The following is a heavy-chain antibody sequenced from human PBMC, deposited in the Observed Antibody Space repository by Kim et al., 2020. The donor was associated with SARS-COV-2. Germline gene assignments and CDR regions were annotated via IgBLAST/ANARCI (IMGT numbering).Heavy chain of an antibody. Sequence: PTLKSRVTISVDTSKNQFSLKLSSVTAADTAVYYCAREPRGVSAAGHFDYWGQGTLVTVSS. J-gene: IGHJ4*02. CDR3: AREPRGVSAAGHFDY. D-gene: IGHD6-13*01. V-gene: IGHV4-39*07.